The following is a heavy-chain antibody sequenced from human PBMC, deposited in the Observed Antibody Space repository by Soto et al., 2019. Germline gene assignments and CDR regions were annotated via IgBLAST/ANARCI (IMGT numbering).Heavy chain of an antibody. D-gene: IGHD6-13*01. J-gene: IGHJ4*02. CDR1: GLILSDYT. CDR2: ISSSSSFI. CDR3: ARVGHTTRIVAPGTGGDH. Sequence: GGSLRLSCVSSGLILSDYTMNWVRQAPGKGLEWVSLISSSSSFIYYPDSVKGRFTISRDNAKNSLFLQMNSLRAEDAAVYYCARVGHTTRIVAPGTGGDHWGQGTLVTLAS. V-gene: IGHV3-21*01.